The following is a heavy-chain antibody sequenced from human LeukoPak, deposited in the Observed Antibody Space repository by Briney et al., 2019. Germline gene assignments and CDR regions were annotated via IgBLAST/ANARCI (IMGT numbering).Heavy chain of an antibody. V-gene: IGHV4-34*01. J-gene: IGHJ6*03. Sequence: SETLSLTCAVYGGSFSGYYWSWIRQPPGKGLEWIGEINHSGSTNYNPSLKSRVTISIDTSKNQFSLKLSSVTAADTAVYYCARHTWGGRDYYYYYYMDVWGKGTTVTISS. CDR2: INHSGST. CDR1: GGSFSGYY. CDR3: ARHTWGGRDYYYYYYMDV. D-gene: IGHD2-21*01.